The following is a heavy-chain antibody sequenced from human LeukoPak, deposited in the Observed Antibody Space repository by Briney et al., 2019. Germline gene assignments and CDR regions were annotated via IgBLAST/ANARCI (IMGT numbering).Heavy chain of an antibody. Sequence: SETLSLTCTVSGGSISSYYWSWIRQPPGKGLEWIGYIYYSGSTNYNPSLKSRVTISVDTSKNQFSLKLSSVTAADTAVYYCARALAAAPDYWGQGTLVTVSS. CDR2: IYYSGST. J-gene: IGHJ4*02. CDR3: ARALAAAPDY. V-gene: IGHV4-59*01. CDR1: GGSISSYY. D-gene: IGHD6-13*01.